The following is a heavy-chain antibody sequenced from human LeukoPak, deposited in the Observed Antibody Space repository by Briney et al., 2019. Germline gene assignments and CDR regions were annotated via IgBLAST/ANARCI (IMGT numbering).Heavy chain of an antibody. CDR2: ITSRDGRT. V-gene: IGHV3-23*01. J-gene: IGHJ3*01. D-gene: IGHD4-17*01. CDR3: ARDPNGDYLGAFDF. Sequence: GGSLRLSCAAPEFTFSRYAMTWVRQAPGKGLEWVSSITSRDGRTSYADSVKGRFTVSRDNSKNTMYLQMNYLRVEDTAVYYCARDPNGDYLGAFDFWGQGTLVTVSS. CDR1: EFTFSRYA.